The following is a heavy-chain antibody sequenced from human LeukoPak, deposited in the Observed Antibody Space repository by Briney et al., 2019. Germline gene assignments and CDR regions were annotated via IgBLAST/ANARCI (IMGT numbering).Heavy chain of an antibody. V-gene: IGHV3-23*01. D-gene: IGHD2/OR15-2a*01. Sequence: GGSLRLSCAASGFSFSSFWMSWVRQAPGKGLEWVSAISGSGGSTYYADSVKGRFTISRDNSKNTLYLQMNSLRAEDTAVYYCAKDLSIYDYWGQGTLVTVPS. J-gene: IGHJ4*02. CDR2: ISGSGGST. CDR3: AKDLSIYDY. CDR1: GFSFSSFW.